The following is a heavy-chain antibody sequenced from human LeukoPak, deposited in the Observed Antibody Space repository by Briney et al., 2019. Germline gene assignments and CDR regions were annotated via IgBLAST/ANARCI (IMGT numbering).Heavy chain of an antibody. V-gene: IGHV3-23*01. D-gene: IGHD6-19*01. Sequence: GGSLRLSCAASGFTFSSYAMTWVRQAPGKGLEWVSSIGGSGGTTKYADSVKGRFTISRDNFKNTLFLQMNSLRAEDTAVYHCSRSSSGWYTFDYWGQGSLVTVSS. CDR3: SRSSSGWYTFDY. CDR1: GFTFSSYA. CDR2: IGGSGGTT. J-gene: IGHJ4*02.